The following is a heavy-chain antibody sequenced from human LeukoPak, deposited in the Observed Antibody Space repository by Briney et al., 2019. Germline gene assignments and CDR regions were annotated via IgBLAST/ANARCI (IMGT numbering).Heavy chain of an antibody. D-gene: IGHD4-17*01. Sequence: PGGSLRLSCAASGFTFSSYGMHWVRQAPGKGLEWVAVIPYDGSNKYYADSVKGRFTISRDNSKNTLYLQMNSLRAEDTAVYYCAKESYGDYFFDYWGQGTLVTVSS. V-gene: IGHV3-30*02. CDR1: GFTFSSYG. CDR3: AKESYGDYFFDY. J-gene: IGHJ4*02. CDR2: IPYDGSNK.